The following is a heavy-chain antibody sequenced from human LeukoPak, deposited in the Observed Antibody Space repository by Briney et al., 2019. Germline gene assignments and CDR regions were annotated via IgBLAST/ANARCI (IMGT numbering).Heavy chain of an antibody. J-gene: IGHJ4*02. CDR3: ARDRSGGTYYSDY. CDR2: ISNSGTTI. V-gene: IGHV3-11*04. D-gene: IGHD2-8*02. Sequence: PGGSLRLSCAASGFTFSNAWMSWVRQAPGKGLEWLSYISNSGTTIYYADSVKGRFTISRDNTKNSLYLQVNNLRAEDTAVYYCARDRSGGTYYSDYWGQGTLVTVSS. CDR1: GFTFSNAW.